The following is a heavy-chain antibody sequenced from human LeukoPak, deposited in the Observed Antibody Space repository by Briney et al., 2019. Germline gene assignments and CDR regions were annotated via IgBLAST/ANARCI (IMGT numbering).Heavy chain of an antibody. J-gene: IGHJ3*02. CDR3: ASSPGSYGGTHDAFDI. CDR2: IYYSGST. V-gene: IGHV4-31*02. D-gene: IGHD4-23*01. Sequence: WVRQHPGKGLEWIGYIYYSGSTYYNPSLKSRVTISVDTSKNQFSLKLSSVTAADTAVYYCASSPGSYGGTHDAFDIWGQGTMVTVSS.